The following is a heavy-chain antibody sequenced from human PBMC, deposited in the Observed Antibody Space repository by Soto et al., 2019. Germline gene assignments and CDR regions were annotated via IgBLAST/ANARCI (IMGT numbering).Heavy chain of an antibody. D-gene: IGHD1-20*01. V-gene: IGHV4-39*01. CDR1: GGSISSSSYY. CDR2: IYYSGST. Sequence: ETLSLTCTVSGGSISSSSYYWGWIRQPPGKGLEWIGSIYYSGSTYYNPSLKSRVTISVDTSKNQFSLKLSSVTAADTAVYYCARQALRITGTKPDEWGQGTLVTVSS. CDR3: ARQALRITGTKPDE. J-gene: IGHJ4*02.